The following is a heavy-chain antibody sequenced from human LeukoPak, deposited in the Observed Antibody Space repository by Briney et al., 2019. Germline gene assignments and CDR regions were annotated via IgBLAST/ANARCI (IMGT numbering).Heavy chain of an antibody. D-gene: IGHD3-10*01. CDR3: ARQGVIISYFGY. V-gene: IGHV4-39*01. CDR2: IFYSGST. Sequence: PSETLSLTCTVSGGSISSSTYLWGWIRQPPGEGLEWIGSIFYSGSTYYSPSLKSRVTVSVDTSNNQFSLRLSSVTAADTAVYFCARQGVIISYFGYWGQGALVTVSS. CDR1: GGSISSSTYL. J-gene: IGHJ4*02.